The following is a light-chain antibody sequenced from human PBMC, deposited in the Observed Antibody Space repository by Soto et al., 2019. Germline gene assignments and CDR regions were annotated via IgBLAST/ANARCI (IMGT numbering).Light chain of an antibody. J-gene: IGKJ2*01. CDR2: SLS. CDR3: QQYHHWPPVST. CDR1: QSVSTN. V-gene: IGKV3-15*01. Sequence: EIVMTQSPATLSVSPGERATLSCRASQSVSTNLAWYQQKLGQAPRLLIHSLSTRATGIPAKFSGSGSVTEFTLTISSLQSEDIAVYYCQQYHHWPPVSTFGQGTKVEIK.